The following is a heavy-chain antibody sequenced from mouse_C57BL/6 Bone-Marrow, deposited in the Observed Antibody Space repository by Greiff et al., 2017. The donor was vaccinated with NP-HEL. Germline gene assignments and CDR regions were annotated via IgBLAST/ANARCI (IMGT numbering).Heavy chain of an antibody. V-gene: IGHV1-36*01. D-gene: IGHD1-1*01. CDR2: VYPYNGGT. Sequence: DVKLQESGPVLVKPGPSVKISCKASGFIFTDYYMHWVKQSHGKSLEWIGLVYPYNGGTSYNQKFKGKATLTVDTSSSTAYMELNSLTSEDSAVYYWARGGRGDYSWFAYWGQGTLVTVSA. J-gene: IGHJ3*01. CDR1: GFIFTDYY. CDR3: ARGGRGDYSWFAY.